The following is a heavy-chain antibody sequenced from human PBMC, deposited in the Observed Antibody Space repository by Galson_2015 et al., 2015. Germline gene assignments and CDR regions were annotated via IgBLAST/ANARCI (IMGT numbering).Heavy chain of an antibody. Sequence: SVKVSCKASGYTFTSYDINWVRQATGQGLEWMGWMNPNRGNTGYAQKFQGRVTMTRNTSISTAYMDLRSLRSEDTAVYYCARALGGGGAFEIWGQGTVITVSS. V-gene: IGHV1-8*01. CDR2: MNPNRGNT. CDR3: ARALGGGGAFEI. D-gene: IGHD3-16*01. J-gene: IGHJ3*02. CDR1: GYTFTSYD.